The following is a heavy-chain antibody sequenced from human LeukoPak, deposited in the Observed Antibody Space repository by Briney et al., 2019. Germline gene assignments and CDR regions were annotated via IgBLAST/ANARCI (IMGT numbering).Heavy chain of an antibody. D-gene: IGHD2-2*01. CDR1: GFTFSDYY. J-gene: IGHJ4*02. Sequence: GGSLRLSCAASGFTFSDYYMSWIRQAPGKGLEWVSYISSSGSTMYYADSVKGRFTISRDNAKNSLYLQMNSLRAEDTAVYYCARGAGCSSTSCYPIIDYWGQGTLVTVSS. V-gene: IGHV3-11*01. CDR3: ARGAGCSSTSCYPIIDY. CDR2: ISSSGSTM.